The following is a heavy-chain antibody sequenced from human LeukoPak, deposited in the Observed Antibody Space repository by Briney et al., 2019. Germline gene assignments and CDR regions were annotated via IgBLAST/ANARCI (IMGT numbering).Heavy chain of an antibody. J-gene: IGHJ4*02. CDR2: ISSSGSML. Sequence: PGGSLRLSCTVSGFTFSDYYMSWVRQAPGKGLEWVSYISSSGSMLHFADSVEGRFTISRDNGKSSLYLQMSSLRVEDTAVYYCTRRPYSSNWYYFDYWGQGTLVTVSS. D-gene: IGHD6-13*01. V-gene: IGHV3-11*04. CDR3: TRRPYSSNWYYFDY. CDR1: GFTFSDYY.